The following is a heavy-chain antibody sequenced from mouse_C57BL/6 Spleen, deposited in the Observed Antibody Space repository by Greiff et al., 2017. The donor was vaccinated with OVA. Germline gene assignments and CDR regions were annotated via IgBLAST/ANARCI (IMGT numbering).Heavy chain of an antibody. D-gene: IGHD4-1*01. CDR1: GFSLTSYG. CDR3: APQLTGAMDY. CDR2: IWRGGST. J-gene: IGHJ4*01. Sequence: VHLVESGPGLVQPSQSLSITCTVSGFSLTSYGVHWVRQSPGKGLEWLVVIWRGGSTDYNAAFMSRLSITKDNSKSQVFFKMNSLQADDTAIYYCAPQLTGAMDYWGQGTSVTVSS. V-gene: IGHV2-5*01.